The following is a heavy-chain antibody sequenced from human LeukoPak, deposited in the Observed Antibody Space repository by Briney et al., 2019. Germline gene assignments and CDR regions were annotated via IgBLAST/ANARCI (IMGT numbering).Heavy chain of an antibody. V-gene: IGHV1-2*04. CDR1: GYTFTGYY. Sequence: ASVKVSCKASGYTFTGYYMHWVRQAPGQGLEWMGWINPNSGGTNYAQKFQGWVTMTRDTSISTAYMELSRLRSDDTAVYYCARAAYYDILTGDTNNWFDPWGQGTLVTVSS. CDR3: ARAAYYDILTGDTNNWFDP. CDR2: INPNSGGT. J-gene: IGHJ5*02. D-gene: IGHD3-9*01.